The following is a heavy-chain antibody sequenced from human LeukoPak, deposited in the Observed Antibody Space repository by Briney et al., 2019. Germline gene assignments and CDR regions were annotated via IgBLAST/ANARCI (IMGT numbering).Heavy chain of an antibody. V-gene: IGHV3-66*02. Sequence: GGSLRLSCAASGFTVSSNYMSWVRQAPGKGLEWVSVIYSGGSTYYADSVKGRFTISRDNSKNTLDLQMNSLRAEDTAVYYCARVLPSGWDPPFDIWGQGTMVTVSS. J-gene: IGHJ3*02. D-gene: IGHD6-19*01. CDR3: ARVLPSGWDPPFDI. CDR1: GFTVSSNY. CDR2: IYSGGST.